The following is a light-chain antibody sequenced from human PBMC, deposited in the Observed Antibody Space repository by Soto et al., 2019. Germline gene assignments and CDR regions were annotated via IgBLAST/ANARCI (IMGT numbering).Light chain of an antibody. CDR2: AAS. Sequence: DIQMTQSPSSLSASVGDRVTITCRASQDISSHLGWFQQKPGKAPKRLIYAASTLESGVPSRFSGSRSGTEFTLTISSLQPEDFAIYYRLQHNTYPFTFGPGTKVDIK. V-gene: IGKV1-17*01. CDR3: LQHNTYPFT. CDR1: QDISSH. J-gene: IGKJ3*01.